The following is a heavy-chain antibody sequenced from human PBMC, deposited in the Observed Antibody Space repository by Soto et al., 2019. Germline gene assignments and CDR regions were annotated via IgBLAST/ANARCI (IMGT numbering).Heavy chain of an antibody. J-gene: IGHJ6*02. CDR1: GDSVSSNTAA. D-gene: IGHD3-10*01. Sequence: SQTLSLTCAISGDSVSSNTAAWNWIRPSPSRGLEWLGRIYYRSTWSFDYALSVRSRITIAPDTSKNQFSLHLDSLTPEDTALYYCAAVTWFRSMGGWGQETPVTVAS. CDR2: IYYRSTWSF. CDR3: AAVTWFRSMGG. V-gene: IGHV6-1*01.